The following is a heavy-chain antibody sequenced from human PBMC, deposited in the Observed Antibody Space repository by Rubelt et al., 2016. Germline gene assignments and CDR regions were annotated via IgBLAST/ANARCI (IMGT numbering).Heavy chain of an antibody. V-gene: IGHV4-4*07. D-gene: IGHD2-2*02. Sequence: NYNPSLKSRVTMSVDTSKNQFSLKLRSMTAADTAVYYCARDGSRYCSSTSCYSGYYYYGMDVWGQGTTVTVSS. CDR3: ARDGSRYCSSTSCYSGYYYYGMDV. J-gene: IGHJ6*02.